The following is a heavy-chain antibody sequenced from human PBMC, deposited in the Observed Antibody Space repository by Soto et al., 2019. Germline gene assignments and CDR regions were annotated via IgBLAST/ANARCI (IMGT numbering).Heavy chain of an antibody. CDR1: GFTFSSYA. D-gene: IGHD3-22*01. CDR2: ISGSGGST. Sequence: LRLSFAASGFTFSSYAMSWVRQAPGKGLEWVSAISGSGGSTYYADSVKGRFTISRDNSKNTLYLQMNSLRAEDTAVYYCAKVEGTPAPYYYDSSYWFGPWGQGTLVTVSS. CDR3: AKVEGTPAPYYYDSSYWFGP. J-gene: IGHJ5*02. V-gene: IGHV3-23*01.